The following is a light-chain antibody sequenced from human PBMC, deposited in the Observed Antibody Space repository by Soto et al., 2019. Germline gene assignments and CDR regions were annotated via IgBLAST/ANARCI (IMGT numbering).Light chain of an antibody. J-gene: IGKJ1*01. CDR2: AAS. CDR1: RDVGSD. CDR3: LQDYGDSWT. Sequence: TQMTQSPLSLSASVGEKIIITCRASRDVGSDVSWYQQKPGQAPKLVIYAASNLYTGLPSRFRGIRSGTEFTLTISSLQPEDFASYYCLQDYGDSWTFGQGTKVEIE. V-gene: IGKV1-6*01.